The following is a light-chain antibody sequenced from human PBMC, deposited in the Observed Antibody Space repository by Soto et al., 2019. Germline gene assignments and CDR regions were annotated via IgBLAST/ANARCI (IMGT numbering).Light chain of an antibody. CDR3: QQYNTYWT. V-gene: IGKV1-5*03. CDR2: KAS. J-gene: IGKJ1*01. Sequence: DIQMTQSPSTLSASVGDRVTITCRASQNIARWLAWYQQKPGKAPKLLIYKASTLQSGVPSRFSGTRSGTEFSLTISSLQPDDFATYYCQQYNTYWTFGQGTNVEIK. CDR1: QNIARW.